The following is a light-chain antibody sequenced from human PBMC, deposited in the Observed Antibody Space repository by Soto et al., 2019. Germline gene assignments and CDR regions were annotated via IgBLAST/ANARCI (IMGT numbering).Light chain of an antibody. Sequence: EIVLTQSPGTLSLSPGERATLSCRASQSVSSSYLAWHQRKPGQAPRLLIYGTSSRATGIPDRFSGSGSGTDFTLTITRLEPEDFAVYYCQQYGSSPPTFGQGTKVEIK. CDR3: QQYGSSPPT. V-gene: IGKV3-20*01. CDR2: GTS. J-gene: IGKJ1*01. CDR1: QSVSSSY.